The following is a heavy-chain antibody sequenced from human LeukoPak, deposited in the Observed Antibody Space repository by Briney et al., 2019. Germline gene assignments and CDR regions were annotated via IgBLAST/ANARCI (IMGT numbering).Heavy chain of an antibody. J-gene: IGHJ4*02. CDR2: ISGTGTTI. D-gene: IGHD3-22*01. Sequence: GGSLRLSCAASGLTFSDYYMTWIRQAPGKGLEWVSSISGTGTTIYSADSVRGRFTVSRDNARNSLFLHMNSLRAEDAAVYYCAVQITMIVVVPYFDYWGQGTLVTVSS. V-gene: IGHV3-11*04. CDR3: AVQITMIVVVPYFDY. CDR1: GLTFSDYY.